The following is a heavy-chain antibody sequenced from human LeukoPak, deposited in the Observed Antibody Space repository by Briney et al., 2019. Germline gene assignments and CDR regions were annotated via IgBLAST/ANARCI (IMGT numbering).Heavy chain of an antibody. CDR3: ASDRTYDISGYRFAW. D-gene: IGHD3-22*01. J-gene: IGHJ4*02. V-gene: IGHV3-7*01. CDR2: IRQDGGEK. CDR1: GFTFTNYW. Sequence: PGGSLRLSCAGSGFTFTNYWMTWVRQVPGKRLEWVANIRQDGGEKYYEDSVKGRFTISRDNAKNSLYLQMDSLRAGDTAVYYCASDRTYDISGYRFAWWGQGTLVTVSS.